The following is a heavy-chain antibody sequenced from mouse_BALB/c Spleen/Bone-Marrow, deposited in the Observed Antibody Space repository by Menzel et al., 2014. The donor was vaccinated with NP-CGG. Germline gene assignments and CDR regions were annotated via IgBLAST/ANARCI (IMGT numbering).Heavy chain of an antibody. V-gene: IGHV5-17*02. D-gene: IGHD1-1*01. CDR1: GFTFSSFG. J-gene: IGHJ2*01. Sequence: DVMLVESGGGLVQPGGSRKLSCAASGFTFSSFGMHWVRQAPEKGLAWVAYISSGSSTIYYADTVMGRFTISRDNPKNTLFLQMTSLRSEDTAMYYCARSGSSSGYFDYWGQGTTLTVSS. CDR3: ARSGSSSGYFDY. CDR2: ISSGSSTI.